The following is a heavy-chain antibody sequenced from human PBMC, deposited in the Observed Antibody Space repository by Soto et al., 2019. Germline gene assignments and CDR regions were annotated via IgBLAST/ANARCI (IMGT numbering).Heavy chain of an antibody. CDR2: MYYSGST. V-gene: IGHV4-59*01. CDR1: GGSISSYY. Sequence: SETLSLTCTVSGGSISSYYWSWIRQPPGKGLEWIGYMYYSGSTNYNPSLKSRVTISVDTSKNQFSLKLSSVTAADTAVYYCARGELPDAFDIWGQGTMVTVSS. D-gene: IGHD1-26*01. J-gene: IGHJ3*02. CDR3: ARGELPDAFDI.